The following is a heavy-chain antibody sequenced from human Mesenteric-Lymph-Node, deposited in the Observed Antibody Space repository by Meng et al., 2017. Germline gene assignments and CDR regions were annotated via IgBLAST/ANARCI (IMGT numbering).Heavy chain of an antibody. CDR2: IYHSGST. J-gene: IGHJ4*02. V-gene: IGHV4-38-2*02. CDR1: GYSISSGYY. CDR3: ARDYYDSSGYSTFDY. D-gene: IGHD3-22*01. Sequence: SETLSLTCAVSGYSISSGYYWGWIRQPPGKGLEWIGSIYHSGSTYYNPSLKSRVTISVDTSKNQFSLKLSSVTAADTAVYYCARDYYDSSGYSTFDYWGQGTLVTVSS.